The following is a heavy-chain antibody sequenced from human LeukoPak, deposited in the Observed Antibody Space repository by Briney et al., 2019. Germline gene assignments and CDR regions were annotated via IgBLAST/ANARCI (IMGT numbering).Heavy chain of an antibody. D-gene: IGHD1-1*01. V-gene: IGHV3-20*04. CDR1: GFTFNNYA. CDR3: ARGGLIQRHAFDI. CDR2: INWNGGST. Sequence: PGGSLRLSCSVSGFTFNNYAMSWVRQAPGEGLEWVSGINWNGGSTGNADSVKGRFTISRDNAKNSLYLQMNSLRGEDTALYYCARGGLIQRHAFDIWGQGTMVTVSS. J-gene: IGHJ3*02.